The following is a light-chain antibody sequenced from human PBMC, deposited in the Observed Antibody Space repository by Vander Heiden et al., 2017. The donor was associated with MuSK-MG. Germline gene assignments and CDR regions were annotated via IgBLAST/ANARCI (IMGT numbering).Light chain of an antibody. Sequence: EIVLTQSPGTLSLSPGERATLSCRASQSVRSSQLAWYQQKPGQAPRLVIYSTSSSATDFPDRFSGSGSGRDFTLTMISLEPEDFAVYYCLGYGSAALTFGGWTTVELK. CDR3: LGYGSAALT. CDR2: STS. J-gene: IGKJ4*01. CDR1: QSVRSSQ. V-gene: IGKV3-20*01.